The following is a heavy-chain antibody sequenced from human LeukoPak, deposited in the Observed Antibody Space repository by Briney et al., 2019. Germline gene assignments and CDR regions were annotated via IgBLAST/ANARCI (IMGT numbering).Heavy chain of an antibody. CDR1: RFTFSNYG. V-gene: IGHV3-30*18. Sequence: GGSLRLSCAASRFTFSNYGMHWVRQAPGKGLEWVAVISYDGSNKYYADSVKGRFTISRDNSKNTLYLQMSSLRAEDTAVYYCAKDSVTVAGTPGDYWGQGTLVTVSS. CDR2: ISYDGSNK. J-gene: IGHJ4*02. D-gene: IGHD6-19*01. CDR3: AKDSVTVAGTPGDY.